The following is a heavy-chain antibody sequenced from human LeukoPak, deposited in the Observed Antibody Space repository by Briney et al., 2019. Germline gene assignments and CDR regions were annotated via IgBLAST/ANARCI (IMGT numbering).Heavy chain of an antibody. V-gene: IGHV4-39*07. CDR3: ARASSSSWYEGSAFDI. D-gene: IGHD6-13*01. Sequence: PSETLSLTCTVSGGSISSSSYYWGWIRQPPGKGLEWIGSIYYSGSTYYNPSLKSRVTISVDTSKNQFSLKLSSVTAADTAVFYCARASSSSWYEGSAFDIWGQGTMVTVSS. CDR2: IYYSGST. CDR1: GGSISSSSYY. J-gene: IGHJ3*02.